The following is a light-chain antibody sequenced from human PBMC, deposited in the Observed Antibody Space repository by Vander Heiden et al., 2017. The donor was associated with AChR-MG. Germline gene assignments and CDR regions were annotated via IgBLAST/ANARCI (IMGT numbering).Light chain of an antibody. J-gene: IGLJ3*02. Sequence: SSELTQDPAVSVALGQTVRITCPGDSLRSYYASWYQQKPGQAPVLVIYGKNNRPSGIPDRFSGSSSGNTASLTITGAQAEDEADYYCNSRDSSGNHTRWVFGGGTKLTVL. CDR3: NSRDSSGNHTRWV. CDR1: SLRSYY. V-gene: IGLV3-19*01. CDR2: GKN.